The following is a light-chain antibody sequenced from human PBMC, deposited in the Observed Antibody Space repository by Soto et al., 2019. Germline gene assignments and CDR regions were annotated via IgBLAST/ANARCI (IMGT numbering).Light chain of an antibody. V-gene: IGKV3-15*01. J-gene: IGKJ1*01. Sequence: EILLTQSPATLSVSPGESVTLSCRASQSVSSNLDWSQQKPGQAHSLLIYGASTRAIGIPARFSGSGSGTEFTLTISSLQSEDFAVYYCQQYNNWPWTFGQGTRWIS. CDR3: QQYNNWPWT. CDR2: GAS. CDR1: QSVSSN.